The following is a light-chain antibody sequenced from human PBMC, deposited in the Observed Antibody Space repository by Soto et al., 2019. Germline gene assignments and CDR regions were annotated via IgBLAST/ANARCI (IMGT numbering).Light chain of an antibody. CDR1: QGISSY. V-gene: IGKV1-9*01. J-gene: IGKJ4*01. CDR2: AAS. Sequence: DIQLTQSPSFLSASVGDRVIITCRASQGISSYLAWYQQKPGTAPNLLISAASTLQSGVPSRFSGSGSGTEFPLTISSLQPEDFATYYCQQLNSYPLTFGGGTKVEIK. CDR3: QQLNSYPLT.